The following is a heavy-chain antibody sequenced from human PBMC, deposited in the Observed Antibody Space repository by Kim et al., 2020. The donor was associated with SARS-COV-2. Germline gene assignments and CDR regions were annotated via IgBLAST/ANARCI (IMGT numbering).Heavy chain of an antibody. D-gene: IGHD6-19*01. V-gene: IGHV1-3*01. Sequence: ASVKVSCKASGYTFTSYAMHWVRQAPGQRLEWMGWINAGNGNTKYSQKFQGRVTITRDTSASTAYMELSSLRSEDTAVYYCARDSYQRGSLDYWGQGTLVTVSS. CDR2: INAGNGNT. CDR3: ARDSYQRGSLDY. CDR1: GYTFTSYA. J-gene: IGHJ4*02.